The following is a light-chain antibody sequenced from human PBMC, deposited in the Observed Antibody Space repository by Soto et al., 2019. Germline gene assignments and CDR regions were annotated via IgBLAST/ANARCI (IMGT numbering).Light chain of an antibody. V-gene: IGLV2-8*01. CDR3: SSYAGSNDRWV. Sequence: QSVLTQPPSASGSPGQSVTISCTGTSSDIGAYNYVSWYQQHPGKAPQLMIHEVSKRPSGVPDRFSGSKSGNTASLTVSGRQAEDEADYYCSSYAGSNDRWVFGGGTKVTVL. CDR2: EVS. J-gene: IGLJ3*02. CDR1: SSDIGAYNY.